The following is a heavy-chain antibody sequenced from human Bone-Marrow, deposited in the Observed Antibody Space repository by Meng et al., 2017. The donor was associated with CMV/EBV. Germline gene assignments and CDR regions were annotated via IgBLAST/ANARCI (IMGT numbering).Heavy chain of an antibody. J-gene: IGHJ6*02. V-gene: IGHV1-69*10. CDR1: GGTFSSYA. Sequence: SVKVSCKASGGTFSSYAISWVRQALGQGLEWMGGIIPILGIANYAQKFQGRVTITADKSTSTAYMELSSLRSEDTAVYYCARPGKGYCSSTSCYTYGYYYYYGMDVWGQGTTVIVSS. CDR3: ARPGKGYCSSTSCYTYGYYYYYGMDV. D-gene: IGHD2-2*02. CDR2: IIPILGIA.